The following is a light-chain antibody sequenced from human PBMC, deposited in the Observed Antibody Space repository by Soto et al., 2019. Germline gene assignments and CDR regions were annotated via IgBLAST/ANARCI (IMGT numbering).Light chain of an antibody. CDR3: QQHYSSSWT. Sequence: DIVMTQFPDSLAVSLGERATINCKSSQSVLYSSNNNNYLAWYQQKPGQPPKLLIYWASTRESGVPDRFSGSGSGTDFTITISSLQAEDVAVYYCQQHYSSSWTFGQGTKVEIK. J-gene: IGKJ1*01. CDR1: QSVLYSSNNNNY. V-gene: IGKV4-1*01. CDR2: WAS.